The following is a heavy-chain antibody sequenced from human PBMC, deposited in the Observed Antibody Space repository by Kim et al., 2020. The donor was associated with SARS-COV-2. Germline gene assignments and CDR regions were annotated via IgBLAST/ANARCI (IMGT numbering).Heavy chain of an antibody. D-gene: IGHD2-15*01. CDR2: IIPIFGTA. J-gene: IGHJ6*02. CDR1: GGTFSSYA. Sequence: SVKVSCKASGGTFSSYAISWVRQAPGQGLEWMGGIIPIFGTANYAQKFQGRVTITADESTSTAYMELSSLRSEDTAVYYCAVRYCSGGSCYLPSYYGMDVWGQGTTVTVSS. V-gene: IGHV1-69*13. CDR3: AVRYCSGGSCYLPSYYGMDV.